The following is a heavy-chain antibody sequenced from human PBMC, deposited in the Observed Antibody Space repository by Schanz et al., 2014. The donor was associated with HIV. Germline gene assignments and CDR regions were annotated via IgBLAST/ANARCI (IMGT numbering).Heavy chain of an antibody. CDR2: IWYDGSNK. CDR3: ARGGIWEWDQPDFDY. D-gene: IGHD2-15*01. CDR1: GFIFSQSG. J-gene: IGHJ4*02. V-gene: IGHV3-33*01. Sequence: QVQLVESGGGVVQPGRSLRLSCAASGFIFSQSGMHWVRQAPGKGLEWVAVIWYDGSNKYYADSVKGRFTISRDSSKNTLYLQMSSLRAEDTAMYYCARGGIWEWDQPDFDYWGQGTLVTVSS.